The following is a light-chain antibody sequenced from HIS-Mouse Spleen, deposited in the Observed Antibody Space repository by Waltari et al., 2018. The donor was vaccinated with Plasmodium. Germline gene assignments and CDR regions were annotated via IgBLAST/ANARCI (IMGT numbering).Light chain of an antibody. CDR3: YSTDSSGNHRGV. CDR1: ALPTKY. CDR2: EDS. J-gene: IGLJ3*02. V-gene: IGLV3-10*01. Sequence: SYELTQPPSASVSPGQTARITCSGDALPTKYAYRYQQKSGQAPVLVIYEDSKRPSGIPARFSGSSSGTMATLTISGAQVEDEADYYCYSTDSSGNHRGVFGGGTKLTVL.